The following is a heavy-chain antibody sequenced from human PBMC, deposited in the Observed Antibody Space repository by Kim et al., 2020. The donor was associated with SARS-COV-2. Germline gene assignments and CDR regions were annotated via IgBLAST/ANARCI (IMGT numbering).Heavy chain of an antibody. Sequence: SVKVSCKASGGTFSSYAISWVRQAPGQGLEWMGGIIPIFGTANYAQKFQGRVTITADESTSTAYMELSSLRSEDTAVYYCARQDLYSSRIYYYGMDVWGQGTTVTVSS. CDR3: ARQDLYSSRIYYYGMDV. CDR2: IIPIFGTA. J-gene: IGHJ6*02. V-gene: IGHV1-69*13. CDR1: GGTFSSYA. D-gene: IGHD6-19*01.